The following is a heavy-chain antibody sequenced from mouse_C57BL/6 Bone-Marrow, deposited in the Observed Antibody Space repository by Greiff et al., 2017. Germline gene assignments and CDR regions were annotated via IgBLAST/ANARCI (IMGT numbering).Heavy chain of an antibody. V-gene: IGHV5-17*01. D-gene: IGHD1-1*02. J-gene: IGHJ2*01. CDR3: ARPLGGNPYFDY. CDR1: GFTFSDYG. Sequence: VQLKESGGGLVKPGGSLKLSCAASGFTFSDYGMHWVRQAPEKGLEWVAYISSGSSTIYYADTVKGRFTISRDNAKNTLFLQMTSLRSEDTAMYYCARPLGGNPYFDYWGQGTTLTVSS. CDR2: ISSGSSTI.